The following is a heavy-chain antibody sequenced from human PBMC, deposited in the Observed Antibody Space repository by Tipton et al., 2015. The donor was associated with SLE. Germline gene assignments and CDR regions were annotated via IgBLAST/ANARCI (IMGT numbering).Heavy chain of an antibody. CDR2: IHYTGST. J-gene: IGHJ4*02. CDR3: ARGGWSLDY. Sequence: TLSLTCTVSGGSITNYYWSWIRQPPGKGLEWLGDIHYTGSTNYNPSLKSRVTISVETSKNQFSLKLSSVTTADTAVYHCARGGWSLDYWGQGTLVTVSS. CDR1: GGSITNYY. V-gene: IGHV4-59*01. D-gene: IGHD6-19*01.